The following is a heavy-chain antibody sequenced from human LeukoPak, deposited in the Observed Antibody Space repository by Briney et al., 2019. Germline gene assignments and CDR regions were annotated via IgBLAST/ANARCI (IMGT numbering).Heavy chain of an antibody. CDR1: GGTFSSYA. CDR3: ASSGKGSGWYYFDY. V-gene: IGHV1-69*05. J-gene: IGHJ4*02. D-gene: IGHD6-13*01. CDR2: IIPIFGTA. Sequence: ASVKVSCKASGGTFSSYAISWVRQAPGQGLEWMGGIIPIFGTANYAQKFQGRVTIATDESTSTAYMGLSSLRSEDTAVYYCASSGKGSGWYYFDYWGQGTLVTVSS.